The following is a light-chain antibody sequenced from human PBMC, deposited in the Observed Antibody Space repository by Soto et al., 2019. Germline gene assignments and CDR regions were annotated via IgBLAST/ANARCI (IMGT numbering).Light chain of an antibody. CDR3: AAWDDSLNGVV. CDR2: GDN. V-gene: IGLV1-44*01. CDR1: TSNIGTYT. Sequence: QSVLTQSPSVSGTPGQGVTIFCSGGTSNIGTYTVNWYQQLPGTAPKVLIYGDNQRPSGVADRFSGSKSGTSASLAISGLQSEDEADYYCAAWDDSLNGVVFGGGTKVTVL. J-gene: IGLJ2*01.